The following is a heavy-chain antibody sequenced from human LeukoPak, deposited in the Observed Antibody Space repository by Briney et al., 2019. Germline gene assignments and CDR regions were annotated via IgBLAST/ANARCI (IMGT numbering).Heavy chain of an antibody. V-gene: IGHV1-24*01. CDR1: GYTLTELS. D-gene: IGHD6-19*01. CDR3: AKTTAGYSSGRYPGWPVDY. Sequence: EASVKVSCKVSGYTLTELSMHWVRQAPGKGLEWMGGFDPEDGETIYAQKFQGRVTMTEDTSTDTAYMELNSLRAEDTAVYYCAKTTAGYSSGRYPGWPVDYWGQGTLVTVSS. J-gene: IGHJ4*02. CDR2: FDPEDGET.